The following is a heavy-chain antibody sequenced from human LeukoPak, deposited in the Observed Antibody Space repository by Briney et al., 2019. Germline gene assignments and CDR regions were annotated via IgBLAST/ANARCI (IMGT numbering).Heavy chain of an antibody. CDR3: AREGPARCSSTSCYPI. D-gene: IGHD2-2*01. CDR1: GGSISSGGYS. CDR2: IYHSGST. J-gene: IGHJ6*02. V-gene: IGHV4-30-2*01. Sequence: SETLSLTCAVSGGSISSGGYSWSWIRQPPGKGLEWIGYIYHSGSTYYNPSLKSRVTISVDRSENQFSLKLSSVTAADTAVYYCAREGPARCSSTSCYPIWGQGTTVTVSS.